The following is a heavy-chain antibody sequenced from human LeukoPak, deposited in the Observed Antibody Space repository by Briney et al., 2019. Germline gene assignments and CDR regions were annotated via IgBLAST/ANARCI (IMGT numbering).Heavy chain of an antibody. V-gene: IGHV4-39*01. D-gene: IGHD3-3*01. CDR1: GGSISSSSYY. Sequence: SETLSLTCTVSGGSISSSSYYWGWIRQPPGKGLEWIGSIYYSGSTYYNPSLKSRVTISVDTSKNQFSLKLSSVTAADTAAYYCARRAMYYDFWSGYYKDWFDPWGQGTLVTVSS. CDR3: ARRAMYYDFWSGYYKDWFDP. CDR2: IYYSGST. J-gene: IGHJ5*02.